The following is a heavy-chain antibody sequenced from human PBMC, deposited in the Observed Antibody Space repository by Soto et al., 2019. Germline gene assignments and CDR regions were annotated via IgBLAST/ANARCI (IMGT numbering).Heavy chain of an antibody. Sequence: GGSLRLSCAASGFTFSSYAMSWVRQAPGKGLEWVSAISGSGGSTYYADSVKGRFTISRDNSKNTLYLQMNSLRAEDTAVYYCAKDDVTSYKLGYCSGGSCYSDYYYYMDVWGKGTTVTVSS. CDR2: ISGSGGST. D-gene: IGHD2-15*01. V-gene: IGHV3-23*01. CDR1: GFTFSSYA. CDR3: AKDDVTSYKLGYCSGGSCYSDYYYYMDV. J-gene: IGHJ6*03.